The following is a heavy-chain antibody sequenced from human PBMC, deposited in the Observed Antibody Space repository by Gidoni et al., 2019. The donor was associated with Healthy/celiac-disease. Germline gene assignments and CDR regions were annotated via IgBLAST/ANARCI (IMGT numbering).Heavy chain of an antibody. CDR2: IIPILGIA. CDR1: GGTFISYT. V-gene: IGHV1-69*02. CDR3: ASHSSSPSYYYMDV. Sequence: QVQLVQSGAEVKKPGSSVKVSCKASGGTFISYTISWVRQAPGQGLEWMGRIIPILGIANYAQKFQGRVTITADKSTSTAYMELSSLRSEDTAVYYCASHSSSPSYYYMDVWGKGTTVTVSS. D-gene: IGHD6-6*01. J-gene: IGHJ6*03.